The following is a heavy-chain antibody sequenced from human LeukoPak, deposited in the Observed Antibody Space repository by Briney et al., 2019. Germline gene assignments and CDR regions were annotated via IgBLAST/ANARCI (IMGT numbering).Heavy chain of an antibody. CDR2: ISSSSSTI. V-gene: IGHV3-48*01. D-gene: IGHD3-16*01. Sequence: GGSLRLSCAASGLTFSSYSMLWVRQAPGKGLEWVSSISSSSSTIYYADSVKGRFTISRDNAKNSLYLQMNSLRAEDKAVYYCARDIRLHAYAYNWGQGTLVTVSS. CDR3: ARDIRLHAYAYN. CDR1: GLTFSSYS. J-gene: IGHJ4*02.